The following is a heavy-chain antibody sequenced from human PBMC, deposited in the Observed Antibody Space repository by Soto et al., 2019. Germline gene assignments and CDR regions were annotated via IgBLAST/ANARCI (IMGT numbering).Heavy chain of an antibody. D-gene: IGHD3-3*02. J-gene: IGHJ4*02. V-gene: IGHV1-18*01. Sequence: ASVKVSCKASGGTFSSYAISWVRQAPGQGLEWMGVISANNGNTNYAQKLQGRVTITRDMSTSTAYMELSSLRSEDTAVYYCAADWGFVLEPEFDYWGQGTLVTVSS. CDR1: GGTFSSYA. CDR3: AADWGFVLEPEFDY. CDR2: ISANNGNT.